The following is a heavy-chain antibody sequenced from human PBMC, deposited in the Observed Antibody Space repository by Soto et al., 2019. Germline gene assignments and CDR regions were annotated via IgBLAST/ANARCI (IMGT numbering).Heavy chain of an antibody. Sequence: ASVKVSCKASGYTFTRHYIHWVRQALGQGLEWMRVINPTGGDTTYAQKFQGRVTMTMDTSTSTVYVEVNRLPYEDTAMFYFAREGHLNGRNWFDPWGQGTLVTVSS. CDR3: AREGHLNGRNWFDP. CDR2: INPTGGDT. J-gene: IGHJ5*01. CDR1: GYTFTRHY. D-gene: IGHD2-8*01. V-gene: IGHV1-46*01.